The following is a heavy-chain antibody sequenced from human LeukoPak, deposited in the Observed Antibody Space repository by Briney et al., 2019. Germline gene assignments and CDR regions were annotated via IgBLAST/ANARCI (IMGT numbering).Heavy chain of an antibody. D-gene: IGHD3-3*01. CDR3: ARGATITIFGVVITEEIDY. V-gene: IGHV6-1*01. CDR2: TYYRSKLYN. Sequence: SQTLSLTCAISGDSVSSNSAAWNWLRQSPSRGLEWLGRTYYRSKLYNDYAVSVKSRITINPDTSKNQFSLQLSSVTPEDTAVYYCARGATITIFGVVITEEIDYWGQGTLVTVSS. J-gene: IGHJ4*02. CDR1: GDSVSSNSAA.